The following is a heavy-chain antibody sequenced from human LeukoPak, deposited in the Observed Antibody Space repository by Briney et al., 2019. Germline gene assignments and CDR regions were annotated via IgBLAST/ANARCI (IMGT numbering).Heavy chain of an antibody. CDR2: IRYDGSNK. CDR1: GFNLNSYM. D-gene: IGHD6-13*01. CDR3: AGIAATNY. J-gene: IGHJ4*02. Sequence: QSGGSLRLSCAASGFNLNSYMLNWVRQAPGKGLEWVAFIRYDGSNKYYADSVKGRFTISRDNSKNTLYLQMNSLRAEDTAVYYCAGIAATNYWGQGTLVTVSS. V-gene: IGHV3-30*02.